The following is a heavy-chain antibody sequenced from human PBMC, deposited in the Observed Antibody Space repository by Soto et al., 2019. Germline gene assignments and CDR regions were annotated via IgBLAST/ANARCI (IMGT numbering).Heavy chain of an antibody. J-gene: IGHJ4*02. V-gene: IGHV4-59*01. CDR2: IYFSGTT. CDR3: AREGKRVSMVRGFDS. D-gene: IGHD3-10*01. Sequence: WTWLRQPPGKRLEWIGYIYFSGTTEYNPSLKSRVAISFDTSKNQFSPKLSSVIAADTAVYYCAREGKRVSMVRGFDSWGQGTLVTVSS.